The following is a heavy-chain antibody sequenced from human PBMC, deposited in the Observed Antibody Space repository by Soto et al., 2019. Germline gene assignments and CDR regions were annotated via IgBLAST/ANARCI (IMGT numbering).Heavy chain of an antibody. Sequence: QVQLVQSGAEVKKPGSSVKVSCKASGGTFSSYTISWVRQAPGQGLEWMGRIIPILGIANYAQKFQGRVTITADKSTSTAYMELSSLRSEDTAVYYCVSLGDILTGYYMFDPWGQGTLVTVSS. CDR3: VSLGDILTGYYMFDP. V-gene: IGHV1-69*02. D-gene: IGHD3-9*01. CDR2: IIPILGIA. CDR1: GGTFSSYT. J-gene: IGHJ5*02.